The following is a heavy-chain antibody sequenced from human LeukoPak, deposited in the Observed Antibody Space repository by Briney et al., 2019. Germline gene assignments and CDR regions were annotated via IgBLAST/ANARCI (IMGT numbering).Heavy chain of an antibody. CDR2: ISSSSSYI. D-gene: IGHD3-10*01. CDR3: AAVYDSGMNSDFDY. Sequence: GGSLRLSCAASGFTFSSYSMNWVRQAPGKGLEWVSSISSSSSYIYYADSVKGRFTISRDNAKNSLYLQMNSLRAEDTAVYYCAAVYDSGMNSDFDYWGQGTLVTVSS. CDR1: GFTFSSYS. V-gene: IGHV3-21*01. J-gene: IGHJ4*02.